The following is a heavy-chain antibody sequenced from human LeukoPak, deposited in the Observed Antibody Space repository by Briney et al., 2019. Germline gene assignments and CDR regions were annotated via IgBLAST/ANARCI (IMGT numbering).Heavy chain of an antibody. J-gene: IGHJ6*02. D-gene: IGHD6-19*01. Sequence: ASVTLSCKASGYSFTNYYMHWVRQAPGQGLEWMGLINPSAGTTTYAQKFQGRVTVTRDTSTSTVYMDLSSLKSEDTAVYYCARGKSSVWPVGLCMDVWGQGT. CDR3: ARGKSSVWPVGLCMDV. V-gene: IGHV1-46*01. CDR2: INPSAGTT. CDR1: GYSFTNYY.